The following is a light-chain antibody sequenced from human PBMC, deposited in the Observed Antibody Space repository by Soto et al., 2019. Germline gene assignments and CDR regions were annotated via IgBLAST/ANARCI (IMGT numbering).Light chain of an antibody. CDR3: SSYAGGIKWV. J-gene: IGLJ3*02. V-gene: IGLV2-8*01. CDR1: SSDVGGYNF. CDR2: EVT. Sequence: QSALTQPPSASGSPGQSVTISCTGTSSDVGGYNFVSWCQQHPGKAPKFMIYEVTKRPSGVPDRFSGSKSGNTASLTVSGLQAEDEADYYCSSYAGGIKWVFGGGTKLTVL.